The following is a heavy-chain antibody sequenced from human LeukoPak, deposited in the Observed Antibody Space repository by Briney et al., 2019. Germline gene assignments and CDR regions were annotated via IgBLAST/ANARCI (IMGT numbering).Heavy chain of an antibody. CDR3: ARDSQYSGSYGDY. D-gene: IGHD1-26*01. J-gene: IGHJ4*02. V-gene: IGHV1-18*04. CDR1: GYTFTGYY. Sequence: GASVRVSCKASGYTFTGYYMHWVRQAPGQGLEWMGWISAYNGNTNYAQKLQGRVTMTTDTSTSTAYMELRSLRSDDTAVYYCARDSQYSGSYGDYWGQGTLVTVSS. CDR2: ISAYNGNT.